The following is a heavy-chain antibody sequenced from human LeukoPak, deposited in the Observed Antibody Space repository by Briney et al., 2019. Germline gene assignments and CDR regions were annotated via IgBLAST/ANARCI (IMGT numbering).Heavy chain of an antibody. Sequence: GGSLRLSCAASGFTFDDYAMHWVRQAPGKGLEWVSGISWNSGSIGYADSVKGRFTISRDNAKNSLYLQMNSLRAEDTAVYYCAREAAGDYYFDYWGQGTLVTVSS. V-gene: IGHV3-9*01. CDR3: AREAAGDYYFDY. D-gene: IGHD6-13*01. CDR2: ISWNSGSI. J-gene: IGHJ4*02. CDR1: GFTFDDYA.